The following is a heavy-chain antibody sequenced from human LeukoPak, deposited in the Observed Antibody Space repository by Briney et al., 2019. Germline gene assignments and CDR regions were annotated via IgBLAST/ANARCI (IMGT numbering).Heavy chain of an antibody. J-gene: IGHJ4*02. D-gene: IGHD1-1*01. CDR2: IYPGNSDT. Sequence: GESLKISCKGSGYRFTGSGIGWVRQMPGKCLERMAIIYPGNSDTRYSPSLQGQVTISADKSITTAYLQWSSLKASDTAMYYCATTRGGNYYWDYWGQGTLVTVSS. V-gene: IGHV5-51*01. CDR3: ATTRGGNYYWDY. CDR1: GYRFTGSG.